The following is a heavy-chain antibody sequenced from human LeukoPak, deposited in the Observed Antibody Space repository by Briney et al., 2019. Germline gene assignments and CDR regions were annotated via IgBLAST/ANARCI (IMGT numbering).Heavy chain of an antibody. Sequence: GGSLRLSCSASGFTFSTYAMHWVRQAPGKGLEYVSGITSNGDSTYYADSVKGRFTISRDNSKNTLYLQMSSLRVEDTAVYYCVKGRSSWYADAPDIWGQGTMVTVSS. V-gene: IGHV3-64D*06. D-gene: IGHD6-13*01. CDR1: GFTFSTYA. CDR3: VKGRSSWYADAPDI. CDR2: ITSNGDST. J-gene: IGHJ3*02.